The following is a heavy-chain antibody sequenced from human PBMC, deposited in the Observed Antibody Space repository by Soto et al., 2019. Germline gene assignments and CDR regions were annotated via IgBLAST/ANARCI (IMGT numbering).Heavy chain of an antibody. CDR2: IIPIFGTP. Sequence: QVQLVQSGAEVKKPGSSVKVSCKASGGIFSTYAVSWLRQAPGQGLEWMGGIIPIFGTPNYAQRFQGRVTITGDDSKSTAYMELSRLRAEDTAVYYCARDRDDYGSGNYYNRIDFWGQGTLVTVSS. J-gene: IGHJ4*02. V-gene: IGHV1-69*01. CDR3: ARDRDDYGSGNYYNRIDF. CDR1: GGIFSTYA. D-gene: IGHD3-10*01.